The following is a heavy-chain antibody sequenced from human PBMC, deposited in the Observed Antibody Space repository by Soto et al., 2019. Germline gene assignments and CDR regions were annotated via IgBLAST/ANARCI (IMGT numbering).Heavy chain of an antibody. V-gene: IGHV1-8*01. D-gene: IGHD2-15*01. CDR1: GYTFTSYD. J-gene: IGHJ4*02. CDR3: ARKIPDTGGFDN. Sequence: QVQLVQSGAEVKEPGASVKVPCKASGYTFTSYDINWVRQVTGQRPEWLGWMNPYSGNTGYAKKFQGRVTMTRDTSISTAYLQLTSLKSEDTGMYYCARKIPDTGGFDNWGQGILVTVSS. CDR2: MNPYSGNT.